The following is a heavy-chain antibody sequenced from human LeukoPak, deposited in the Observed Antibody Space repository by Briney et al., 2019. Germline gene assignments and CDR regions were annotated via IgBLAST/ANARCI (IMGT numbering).Heavy chain of an antibody. Sequence: GGSLRLSCAASGFTFGNAWMSWVRQAPGKGLEWVGRIKSKTDGGTTDYAAPVKGRFTISRDDSKNTLYLQMNGLKTEDTAVYYCTTDEGSGSRIFDYWGQGTLVTVSS. V-gene: IGHV3-15*01. CDR2: IKSKTDGGTT. D-gene: IGHD1-26*01. CDR1: GFTFGNAW. J-gene: IGHJ4*02. CDR3: TTDEGSGSRIFDY.